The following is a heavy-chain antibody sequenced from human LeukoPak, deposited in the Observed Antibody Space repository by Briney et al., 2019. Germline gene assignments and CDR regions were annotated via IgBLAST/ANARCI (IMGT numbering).Heavy chain of an antibody. D-gene: IGHD1-7*01. V-gene: IGHV3-53*01. J-gene: IGHJ4*02. CDR3: ARKAQYNGHYPLDY. CDR1: GFTVSSIH. CDR2: TYTGGNS. Sequence: GGSLRLSCAASGFTVSSIHMVWVRQAPGKGLEWVSVTYTGGNSYYADSVKGRFIISRDISKNTLYLQMNSLRAEDTALYFCARKAQYNGHYPLDYWGQGTLVTVSS.